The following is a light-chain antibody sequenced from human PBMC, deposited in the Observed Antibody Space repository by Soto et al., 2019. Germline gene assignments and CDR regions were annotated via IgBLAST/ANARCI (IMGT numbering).Light chain of an antibody. Sequence: PRERATLTCKASQTVSSSSLAWYLQKPGQAPRLLIYGASSRATGVPDRFSGSGSGTDFTLTISRLEPEDFAVYYCQQCGSAPLTFGQGTKVDIK. CDR2: GAS. CDR1: QTVSSSS. CDR3: QQCGSAPLT. J-gene: IGKJ1*01. V-gene: IGKV3-20*01.